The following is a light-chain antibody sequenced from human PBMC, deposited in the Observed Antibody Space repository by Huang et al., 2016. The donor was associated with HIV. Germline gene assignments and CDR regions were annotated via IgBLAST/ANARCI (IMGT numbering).Light chain of an antibody. CDR3: QQSYTTPRT. CDR2: TAS. V-gene: IGKV1-39*01. Sequence: DIQMTQSPSSLSASVGDRVTITCRASQNIDTYLNWYQQKPGRAPTLLIYTASNLQNGVPLRFSGRGSETDFTLTVSSLQPEDFATYFCQQSYTTPRTFGQGTKLEI. J-gene: IGKJ2*01. CDR1: QNIDTY.